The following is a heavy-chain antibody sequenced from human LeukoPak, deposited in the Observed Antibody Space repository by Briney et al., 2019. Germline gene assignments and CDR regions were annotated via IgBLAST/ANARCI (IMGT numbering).Heavy chain of an antibody. V-gene: IGHV3-74*01. D-gene: IGHD6-25*01. J-gene: IGHJ4*02. Sequence: GGSLIPSCAASGFTLNSYWMHRVRQAPGKGLGWVSRINSDGSSTSYADSVKGRFTISRDNAKNTLYLQMNSLRAEDTAVYYCARLGSQGGVAALDYWGQGTLVTVSS. CDR2: INSDGSST. CDR1: GFTLNSYW. CDR3: ARLGSQGGVAALDY.